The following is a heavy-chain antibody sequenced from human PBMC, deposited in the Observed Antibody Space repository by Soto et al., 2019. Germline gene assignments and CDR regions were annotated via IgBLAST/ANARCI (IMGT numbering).Heavy chain of an antibody. Sequence: SGGGLVQPGGSLRLSCLASGLSFPHYAMNWVRQAPGKGLEWVSGIGGSGAYTYYADSVKGRFTISRDNSKNTVYLQMNSLRGEDTAVYYCAKGSSSTQFLNYYFYHMDVWGKGTTVSVSS. J-gene: IGHJ6*03. CDR3: AKGSSSTQFLNYYFYHMDV. CDR1: GLSFPHYA. V-gene: IGHV3-23*01. D-gene: IGHD2-2*01. CDR2: IGGSGAYT.